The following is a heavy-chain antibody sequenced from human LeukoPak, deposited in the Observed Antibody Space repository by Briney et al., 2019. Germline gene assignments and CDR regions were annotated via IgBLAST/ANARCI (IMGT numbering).Heavy chain of an antibody. Sequence: SETLSLTCPVSGGSISSHYWSWIRQPPGRGMEWIGYIYYSGSTNYNPSLKSRVTISVDTSKNQFSLKLSSVTAADTAVYYCAREGESNPGYFDYWGQGTLVTVSS. V-gene: IGHV4-59*11. D-gene: IGHD1-14*01. CDR3: AREGESNPGYFDY. CDR2: IYYSGST. CDR1: GGSISSHY. J-gene: IGHJ4*02.